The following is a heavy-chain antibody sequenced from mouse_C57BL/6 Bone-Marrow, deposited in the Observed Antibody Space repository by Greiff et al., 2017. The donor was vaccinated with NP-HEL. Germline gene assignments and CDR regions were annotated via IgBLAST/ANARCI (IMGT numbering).Heavy chain of an antibody. CDR1: GYAFTNYL. D-gene: IGHD2-1*01. CDR2: INPGSGGT. Sequence: VQLQESGAELVRPGTSVKVSCKASGYAFTNYLIEWVKQRPGQGLEWIGVINPGSGGTNYNEKFKGKATLTADKSSSTAYMQLSSLTSEDSAVYFCARDYGNSPWFAYWGQGTLVTVSA. V-gene: IGHV1-54*01. J-gene: IGHJ3*01. CDR3: ARDYGNSPWFAY.